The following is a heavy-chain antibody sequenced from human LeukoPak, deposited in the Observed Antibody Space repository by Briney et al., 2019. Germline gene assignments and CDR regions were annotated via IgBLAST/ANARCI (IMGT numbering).Heavy chain of an antibody. J-gene: IGHJ4*02. Sequence: GVSLRLSCAASGFTFSSYSMNWVRQAPGKGLEWVSYISSNRNDIYYTDSVKGRFTISRDNAKNSLYLQMNSLRAEDTAVYYCARDTGIMGAFDYWGQGTQVTVSS. CDR3: ARDTGIMGAFDY. CDR2: ISSNRNDI. CDR1: GFTFSSYS. V-gene: IGHV3-21*01. D-gene: IGHD1-26*01.